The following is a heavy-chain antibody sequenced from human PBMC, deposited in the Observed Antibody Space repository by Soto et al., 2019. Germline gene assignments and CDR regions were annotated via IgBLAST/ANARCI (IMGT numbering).Heavy chain of an antibody. J-gene: IGHJ4*02. Sequence: SETLSLTCTVSGGSISSSSYYWGWIRQPPGKGLEWIGSIYYSGSTYYNPSLKSRVTISVDTSKNQFSLKLSSVTAADTAVYYCASLEQQLGNDYWGQATLVTVSS. CDR1: GGSISSSSYY. CDR2: IYYSGST. D-gene: IGHD6-13*01. CDR3: ASLEQQLGNDY. V-gene: IGHV4-39*01.